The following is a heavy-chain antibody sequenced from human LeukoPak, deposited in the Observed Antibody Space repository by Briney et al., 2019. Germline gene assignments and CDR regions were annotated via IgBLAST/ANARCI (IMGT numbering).Heavy chain of an antibody. Sequence: ASETLSLTCTVSGGSISSYFWNWIRQPAGKGLEWIGRVYTSGTASYNPSLKSRVTMSADMSKNQLSLKLTSVTAADTAVYYCTREPVPWGQGTLVTVSS. CDR3: TREPVP. CDR2: VYTSGTA. J-gene: IGHJ4*02. V-gene: IGHV4-4*07. D-gene: IGHD6-19*01. CDR1: GGSISSYF.